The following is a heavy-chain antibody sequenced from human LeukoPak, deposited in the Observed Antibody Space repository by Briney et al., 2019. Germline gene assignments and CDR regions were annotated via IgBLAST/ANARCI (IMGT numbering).Heavy chain of an antibody. CDR2: ISYDGSNK. D-gene: IGHD5-18*01. J-gene: IGHJ4*02. V-gene: IGHV3-30*18. CDR1: GFTFCSYG. Sequence: GGSLRLSCAASGFTFCSYGMHWVRQALGKGLEWVAVISYDGSNKYYADSVKGRFTISRDNSKNTLYLQMNSLRAEDTAVYYCAKADTAMAVDYWGQGTLVTVSS. CDR3: AKADTAMAVDY.